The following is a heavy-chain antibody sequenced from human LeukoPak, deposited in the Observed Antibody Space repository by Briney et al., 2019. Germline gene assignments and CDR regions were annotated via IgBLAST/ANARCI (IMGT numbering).Heavy chain of an antibody. Sequence: GGSLRLSCAASGFTFSSYDMHWVRQATGKGLEWVSAIGTAGDTYYPGSVKGRFTISRENAKNSLYLQMNSLRAGDTAVYYCARGFNAVSSYYMGFDYWGPGTLVTVSS. CDR3: ARGFNAVSSYYMGFDY. V-gene: IGHV3-13*01. CDR1: GFTFSSYD. J-gene: IGHJ4*02. D-gene: IGHD6-6*01. CDR2: IGTAGDT.